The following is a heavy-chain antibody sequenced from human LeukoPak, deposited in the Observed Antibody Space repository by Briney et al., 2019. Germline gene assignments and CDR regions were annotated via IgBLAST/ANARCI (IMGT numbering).Heavy chain of an antibody. J-gene: IGHJ4*02. CDR1: GFTFSSCS. CDR3: ARDSAYDILTGYPQWYFDY. D-gene: IGHD3-9*01. Sequence: GGSLRLSCAASGFTFSSCSMNWVRQAPGKGLEWVSYISSSSSTIYYADSVKGRFTISRDNAKNSLYLQMNSLRAEDTAVYYCARDSAYDILTGYPQWYFDYWGQGTLVTVSS. V-gene: IGHV3-48*01. CDR2: ISSSSSTI.